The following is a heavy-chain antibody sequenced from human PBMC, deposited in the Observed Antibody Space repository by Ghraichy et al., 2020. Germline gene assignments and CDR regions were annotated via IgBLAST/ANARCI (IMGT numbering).Heavy chain of an antibody. CDR3: AKGHSGWVYDAFDI. Sequence: GGSLRLSCAASGFTFSTYAMNWVRQATGKGREWVSVISSSGGSNYFSDSVKGRLPISRDNSKNTLDLQMNSLRAEDTAIYYCAKGHSGWVYDAFDIWGQGTMVTVS. CDR1: GFTFSTYA. CDR2: ISSSGGSN. D-gene: IGHD6-19*01. V-gene: IGHV3-23*01. J-gene: IGHJ3*02.